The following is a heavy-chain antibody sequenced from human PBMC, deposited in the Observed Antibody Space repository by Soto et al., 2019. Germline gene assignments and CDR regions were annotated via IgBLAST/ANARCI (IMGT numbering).Heavy chain of an antibody. CDR2: ISAYNGNT. CDR3: ARHLPVMVRGVIITPNFDY. V-gene: IGHV1-18*04. J-gene: IGHJ4*02. CDR1: GYTFTSYG. Sequence: GASVKVSCKASGYTFTSYGISWVRQAPGQGLEWMGWISAYNGNTNYAQKLQGRVTMTTDTSTSTAYMELRSLRSDDTAVYYCARHLPVMVRGVIITPNFDYWGQGTLVTVSS. D-gene: IGHD3-10*01.